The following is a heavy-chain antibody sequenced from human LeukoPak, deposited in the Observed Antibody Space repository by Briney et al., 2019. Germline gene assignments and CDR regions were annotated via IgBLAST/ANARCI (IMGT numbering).Heavy chain of an antibody. CDR1: GYTFTSYD. Sequence: ASVKVSCKASGYTFTSYDINWVRQATGQGLEWMGWMNPNSGNTGYAQKSPGRVTMTRNTSISTAYMELRSLRSEDTAVYYCARPTRMGNDAFDIWGQGTMVTVSS. J-gene: IGHJ3*02. CDR3: ARPTRMGNDAFDI. V-gene: IGHV1-8*01. CDR2: MNPNSGNT. D-gene: IGHD3-16*01.